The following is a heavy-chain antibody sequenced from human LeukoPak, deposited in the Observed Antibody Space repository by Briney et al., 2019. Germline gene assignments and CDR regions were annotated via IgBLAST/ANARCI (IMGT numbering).Heavy chain of an antibody. D-gene: IGHD1-1*01. CDR1: GFTFSSFA. CDR3: AKSASWYSAWWDS. Sequence: PGGSLRLSCAASGFTFSSFAMSWVRKAPGKGLEWVSTIAGSGGSSHYADSVKGRFTISRDKSKNTLYLQMSSLRVEDTAVYYCAKSASWYSAWWDSWGQGTLVTVSS. V-gene: IGHV3-23*01. CDR2: IAGSGGSS. J-gene: IGHJ5*01.